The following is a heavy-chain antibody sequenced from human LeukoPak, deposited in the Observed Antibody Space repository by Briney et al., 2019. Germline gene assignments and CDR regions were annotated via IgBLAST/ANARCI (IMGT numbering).Heavy chain of an antibody. D-gene: IGHD3-10*01. J-gene: IGHJ6*03. Sequence: SETLSLTCTVSGGSISSYYWSWIRQPAGKGLEWIGRIYTSGSTNYNPSLKSRVTISVDTSKNQFSLKLSSVTAADTAVYYCARGRGSGSGSYLYYYYYYMDVWGKGTTVTVSS. CDR3: ARGRGSGSGSYLYYYYYYMDV. CDR1: GGSISSYY. CDR2: IYTSGST. V-gene: IGHV4-4*07.